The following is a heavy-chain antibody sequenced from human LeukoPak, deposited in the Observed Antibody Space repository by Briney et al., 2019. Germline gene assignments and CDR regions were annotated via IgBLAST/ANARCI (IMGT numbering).Heavy chain of an antibody. CDR3: TRDSLFVVVYSISSGYGMDV. CDR2: IRSKAYGGTT. D-gene: IGHD6-6*01. Sequence: PGGSLRLSCTASGVTFGDYAMSWVRQAPGRGVEWVGFIRSKAYGGTTEYAACVKGRFTISRDDSKSIAYLQMNSLKTEDTAVYYCTRDSLFVVVYSISSGYGMDVWGQGTTVTVSS. CDR1: GVTFGDYA. V-gene: IGHV3-49*04. J-gene: IGHJ6*02.